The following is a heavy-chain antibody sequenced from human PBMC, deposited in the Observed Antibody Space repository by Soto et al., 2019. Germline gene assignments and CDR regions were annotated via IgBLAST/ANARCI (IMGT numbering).Heavy chain of an antibody. CDR1: GFTVSSHH. J-gene: IGHJ4*02. CDR3: ARGVDTAKAGH. D-gene: IGHD5-18*01. CDR2: IYLAGKT. Sequence: VQLVESGGGLMQPGGSLRLSCAASGFTVSSHHMTWVRQAPGRGPEWVSTIYLAGKTFYAVCVKGRFTISRDISKNILYLQMHSLRAEDTAVYYCARGVDTAKAGHWGQGTLVIVSS. V-gene: IGHV3-53*01.